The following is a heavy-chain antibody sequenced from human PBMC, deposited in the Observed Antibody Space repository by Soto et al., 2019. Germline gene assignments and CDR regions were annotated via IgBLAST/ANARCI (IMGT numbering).Heavy chain of an antibody. CDR1: GVSTSNHY. D-gene: IGHD2-2*01. V-gene: IGHV4-59*11. CDR2: IYYRGTT. Sequence: SETLSLTCTVSGVSTSNHYWSWIRQPPGQGPQWIGCIYYRGTTNYNASLSSRVTISLDTSKNQFSLKLTSVTTADTAVYYCARGGGSPYHDHEFDYWGQGILVTAPQ. CDR3: ARGGGSPYHDHEFDY. J-gene: IGHJ4*02.